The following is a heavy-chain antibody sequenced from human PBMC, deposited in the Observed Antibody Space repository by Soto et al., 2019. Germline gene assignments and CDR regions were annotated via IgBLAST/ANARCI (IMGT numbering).Heavy chain of an antibody. CDR3: ARADPDIVVVPAAIPGWFDP. CDR1: GYSISSGYY. CDR2: INHSGST. V-gene: IGHV4-34*01. J-gene: IGHJ5*02. D-gene: IGHD2-2*02. Sequence: PSETLSLTCAVSGYSISSGYYRSWIRQPPGKGLEWIGEINHSGSTNYNPSLKSRVTISVDTSKNQFSLKLSSVTAADTAVYYCARADPDIVVVPAAIPGWFDPWGQGTLVTVSS.